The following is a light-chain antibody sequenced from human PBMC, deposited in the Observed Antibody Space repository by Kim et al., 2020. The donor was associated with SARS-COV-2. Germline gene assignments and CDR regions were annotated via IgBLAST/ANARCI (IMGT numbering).Light chain of an antibody. V-gene: IGKV3-20*01. CDR1: QSRNNY. Sequence: EIVLTQSPGTLSLSSGERATLSCRASQSRNNYLVWYQQRPGQAPRLLIDGASNRATGIPDRFSGSGSGTDSILTISRLEPEDFAVYYCQQYGNLPPTFGQGTKLEI. J-gene: IGKJ1*01. CDR2: GAS. CDR3: QQYGNLPPT.